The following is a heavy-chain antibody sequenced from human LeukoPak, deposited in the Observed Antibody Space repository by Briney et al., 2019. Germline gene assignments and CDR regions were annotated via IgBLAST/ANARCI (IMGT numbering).Heavy chain of an antibody. V-gene: IGHV3-43*02. J-gene: IGHJ6*02. D-gene: IGHD2-21*02. CDR2: ADSTGT. CDR1: GFTVDGYA. Sequence: PGGSLRLSCAASGFTVDGYAVHWVRQAPGKGLEWVSRADSTGTYYAGSVKGRFTISTDDNRNSLYLQMNSLTIEDTAFYYCAEDRWSSGSDSTGMEVWGQGTTVTVPS. CDR3: AEDRWSSGSDSTGMEV.